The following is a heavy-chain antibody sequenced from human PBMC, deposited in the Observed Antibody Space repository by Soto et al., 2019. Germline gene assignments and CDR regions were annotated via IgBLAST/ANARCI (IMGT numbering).Heavy chain of an antibody. V-gene: IGHV3-33*01. D-gene: IGHD2-21*01. CDR1: GFTFSSYG. CDR3: ARDRMSRIHQNYYFDY. CDR2: IWDDGSNK. J-gene: IGHJ4*02. Sequence: GGSLRLSCAASGFTFSSYGMHWVRQAPGKGLEWVAVIWDDGSNKYYADSVKGRFTISRDNSKNTLYLQMNSLRAEDTAVYYCARDRMSRIHQNYYFDYWGQGTLVTVSS.